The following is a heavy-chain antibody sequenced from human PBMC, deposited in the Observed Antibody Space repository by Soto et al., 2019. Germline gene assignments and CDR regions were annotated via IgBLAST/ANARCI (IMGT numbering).Heavy chain of an antibody. Sequence: EVQLVESGGRLVQPGRSLRLSCVGTGLNFDDFAMHWVRQAPGKGLEWVSGITWNSRVLAYADSVKGRFTISRDNARNSLYLQMDRLRAEDTALYYCVREDGIAGANSAFDYWGLGALVTVSS. D-gene: IGHD1-26*01. J-gene: IGHJ4*02. CDR1: GLNFDDFA. CDR3: VREDGIAGANSAFDY. CDR2: ITWNSRVL. V-gene: IGHV3-9*01.